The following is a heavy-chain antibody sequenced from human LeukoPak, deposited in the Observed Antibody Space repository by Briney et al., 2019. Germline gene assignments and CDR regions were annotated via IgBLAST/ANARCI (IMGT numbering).Heavy chain of an antibody. CDR2: INHSGST. Sequence: GSLRLSCAASGFTFSNAWMSWVRQAPGKGLEWIGEINHSGSTNYNPSLKSRVTISVDTSKNQFSLKLSSVTAADTAVYYCARGRDYDYGGNGSDYWGQGTLVTVSS. CDR1: GFTFSNAW. D-gene: IGHD4-23*01. J-gene: IGHJ4*02. V-gene: IGHV4-34*01. CDR3: ARGRDYDYGGNGSDY.